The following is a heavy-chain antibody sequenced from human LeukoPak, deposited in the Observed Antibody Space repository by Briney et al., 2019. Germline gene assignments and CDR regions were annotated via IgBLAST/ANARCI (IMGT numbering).Heavy chain of an antibody. V-gene: IGHV4-4*07. D-gene: IGHD1-26*01. Sequence: SETLSLTCTVSGGSISSYYWRWVRQPAGKGLEWIGRIYASGNTNYSPSLKSRVTMSVDTSKNEFSLKLSSVTAADTAVYYCARQWELRDAFDIWGQGTMVTVSS. CDR1: GGSISSYY. CDR2: IYASGNT. J-gene: IGHJ3*02. CDR3: ARQWELRDAFDI.